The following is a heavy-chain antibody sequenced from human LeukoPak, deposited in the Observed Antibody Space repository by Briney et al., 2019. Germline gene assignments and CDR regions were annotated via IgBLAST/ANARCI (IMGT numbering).Heavy chain of an antibody. V-gene: IGHV3-11*05. D-gene: IGHD3-16*02. CDR2: ISSSSSYT. Sequence: PGGCLRLSCAASGFTFSDYYMSWIRQAPGKGLEWVSYISSSSSYTNYADSVKGRFTISRDNAKNSLYLQMNSLRAEDTAVYYCARVKITFGGVIDYFDYWGQGTLVTVSS. CDR3: ARVKITFGGVIDYFDY. J-gene: IGHJ4*02. CDR1: GFTFSDYY.